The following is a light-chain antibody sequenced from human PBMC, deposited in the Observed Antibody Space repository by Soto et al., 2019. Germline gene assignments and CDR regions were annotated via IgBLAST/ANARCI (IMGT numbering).Light chain of an antibody. CDR2: EVS. CDR3: SSYTSTNTYV. CDR1: SSDVGGYNY. Sequence: QSVLTQPASVSGSPGQSITISCTGTSSDVGGYNYVSWYQQHPGKAPKLMIYEVSNRPSGVSNRFSGSKSGNTASLTISGLRAEDDADYYCSSYTSTNTYVFGTGTKLTVL. J-gene: IGLJ1*01. V-gene: IGLV2-14*01.